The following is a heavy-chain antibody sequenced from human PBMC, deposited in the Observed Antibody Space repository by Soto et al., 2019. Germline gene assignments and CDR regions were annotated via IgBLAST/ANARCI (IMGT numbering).Heavy chain of an antibody. Sequence: RASVKVSCKSSGYTFTNYALHWVRQAPGQRLEWMGWINTANDNTKYSQKFQGRVTITRDTSASTAYMELSSLRSEDTAVYYCARASTTSKRLYYYGMDVWGQGTTVTVSS. J-gene: IGHJ6*02. D-gene: IGHD1-26*01. V-gene: IGHV1-3*04. CDR2: INTANDNT. CDR3: ARASTTSKRLYYYGMDV. CDR1: GYTFTNYA.